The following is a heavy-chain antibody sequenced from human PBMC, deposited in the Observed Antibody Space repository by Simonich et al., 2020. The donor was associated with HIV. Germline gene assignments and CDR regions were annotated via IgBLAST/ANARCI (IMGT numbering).Heavy chain of an antibody. CDR2: ISYDGSNK. Sequence: QVQLVESGGGVVQPGRSLRLSCAASGFTFSSYAMHWVRQAPGKGLGWVAVISYDGSNKYYADSVKGRFPISRDNSKNTLYLQMNSLRAEDTAVYYCASGGSISSVWADDYWGQGTLVTVSS. CDR3: ASGGSISSVWADDY. CDR1: GFTFSSYA. J-gene: IGHJ4*02. D-gene: IGHD3-16*01. V-gene: IGHV3-30*07.